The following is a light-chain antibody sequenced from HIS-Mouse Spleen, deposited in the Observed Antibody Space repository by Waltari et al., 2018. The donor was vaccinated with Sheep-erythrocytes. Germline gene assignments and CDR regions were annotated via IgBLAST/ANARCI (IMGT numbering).Light chain of an antibody. CDR3: MQALQTPLT. CDR1: QSLRHSNGYNY. CDR2: LGS. V-gene: IGKV2-28*01. J-gene: IGKJ2*01. Sequence: DIVMTQSPLSLPVTPGEPASISCRSSQSLRHSNGYNYLDWYLQKPGQSPQLLIYLGSNRAAGVPDRFSGRGSGTDFTLKISRVEAEDVGVYYCMQALQTPLTFGQGTKLEIK.